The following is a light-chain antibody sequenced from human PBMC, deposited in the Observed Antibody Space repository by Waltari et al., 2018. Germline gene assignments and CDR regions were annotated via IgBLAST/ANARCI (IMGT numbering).Light chain of an antibody. Sequence: SRVHRDGNPHLVLVQRRPGQAPSGLIYKVSHRDSGVPDRFSGSGSGTDGTRKSSRVEAEDVGVYYCMQGTHWPYTLGQGTKLDIK. J-gene: IGKJ2*01. V-gene: IGKV2-30*02. CDR2: KVS. CDR3: MQGTHWPYT. CDR1: SRVHRDGNPH.